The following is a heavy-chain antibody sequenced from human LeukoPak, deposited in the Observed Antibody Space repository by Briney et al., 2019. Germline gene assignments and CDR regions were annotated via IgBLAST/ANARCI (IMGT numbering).Heavy chain of an antibody. Sequence: ASVKVSCKASGYTFTSYGISWVRQAPGQGLEWMGWISAYNGNTNYAQKLQGRVTMTTDTSTSTAYMELRSLRSDDTAVYYCAITTDPRFAFDIWGQGTMVTVSS. CDR2: ISAYNGNT. J-gene: IGHJ3*02. V-gene: IGHV1-18*01. D-gene: IGHD1-14*01. CDR3: AITTDPRFAFDI. CDR1: GYTFTSYG.